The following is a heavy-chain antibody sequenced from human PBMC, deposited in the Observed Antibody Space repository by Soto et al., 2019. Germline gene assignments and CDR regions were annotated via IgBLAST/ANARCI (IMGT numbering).Heavy chain of an antibody. CDR1: GGSVRSGSFY. V-gene: IGHV4-61*01. CDR2: IYYSGST. CDR3: GIGPYYYDSSGTRGWFDP. J-gene: IGHJ5*02. Sequence: SETLSLTWAVSGGSVRSGSFYWSWIRQPPGKGLEWIGYIYYSGSTNYNPSLKSRVTISVDTSKNKFSLKLSSVTAADTAIYYCGIGPYYYDSSGTRGWFDPWGQGTLVTVSS. D-gene: IGHD3-22*01.